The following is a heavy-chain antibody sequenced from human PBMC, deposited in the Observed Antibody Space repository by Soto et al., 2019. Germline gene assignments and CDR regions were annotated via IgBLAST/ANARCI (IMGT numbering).Heavy chain of an antibody. Sequence: GFLRLSCAASGFTFSSYLIHWVRQAPGKGLVWVSRINSDGSSTSYADSVKGRFTISRDNAKNTLYLQMNSLRAEDTAVYYCARDPTYFYDSSGYYDYWGQGTLVTVSS. J-gene: IGHJ4*02. CDR1: GFTFSSYL. V-gene: IGHV3-74*01. CDR2: INSDGSST. D-gene: IGHD3-22*01. CDR3: ARDPTYFYDSSGYYDY.